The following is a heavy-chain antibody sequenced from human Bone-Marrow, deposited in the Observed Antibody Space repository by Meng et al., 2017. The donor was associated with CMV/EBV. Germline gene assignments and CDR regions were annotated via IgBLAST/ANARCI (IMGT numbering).Heavy chain of an antibody. V-gene: IGHV3-21*01. Sequence: GEFLKISCAGSGFTVSSYSMNWVRQAPGKGLEWVSSISSSSSYIYYADSVKGRFTISRDNAKNSLYLQMNSLRAEDTAVYYCARDYGVKERSGSYGTNYYYYYGMDVWGQGTTVTVSS. CDR1: GFTVSSYS. D-gene: IGHD3-10*01. CDR2: ISSSSSYI. CDR3: ARDYGVKERSGSYGTNYYYYYGMDV. J-gene: IGHJ6*02.